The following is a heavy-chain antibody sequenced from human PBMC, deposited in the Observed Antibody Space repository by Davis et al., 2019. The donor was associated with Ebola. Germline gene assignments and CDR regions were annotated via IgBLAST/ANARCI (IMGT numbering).Heavy chain of an antibody. Sequence: SDTLSLTCGAHGSSSSGHYWSWIRQPPGKGLEWIGETNHSGSTNYNPSLKSRVTISVDTSKNQFSLKLSSVTAADTAVYYCARVIPPDNWFDPWGQGTLVTVSS. CDR2: TNHSGST. J-gene: IGHJ5*02. V-gene: IGHV4-34*01. D-gene: IGHD1-14*01. CDR3: ARVIPPDNWFDP. CDR1: GSSSSGHY.